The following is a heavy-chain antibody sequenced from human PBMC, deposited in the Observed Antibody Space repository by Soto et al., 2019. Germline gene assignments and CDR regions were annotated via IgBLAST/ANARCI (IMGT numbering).Heavy chain of an antibody. CDR2: INPSGGST. CDR1: GYTFTSYY. J-gene: IGHJ6*02. V-gene: IGHV1-46*01. CDR3: ARELLYCSSTSCYKFNYYYGIDV. D-gene: IGHD2-2*02. Sequence: QVQLVQSGAEVKKPGASVKVSCKASGYTFTSYYMHWVRQAPGQGLEWMGIINPSGGSTSYAQKFQGRVTMARDPSTSTVYMERSSLRSEDEAVYYCARELLYCSSTSCYKFNYYYGIDVWRQGTTVTVSS.